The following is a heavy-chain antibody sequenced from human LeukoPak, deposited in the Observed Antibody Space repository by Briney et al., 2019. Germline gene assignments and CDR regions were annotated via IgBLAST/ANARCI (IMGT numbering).Heavy chain of an antibody. Sequence: GGSLRLSCAASGFTFSSYWMHWVRQAPGKGLVWVSRINSDGSSTSYADSVKGRFTISRDNAKNTLYLQMNSLRAEDTAVYYCARGGQQLSQGYWGQGTLVTVSS. CDR2: INSDGSST. J-gene: IGHJ4*02. CDR1: GFTFSSYW. CDR3: ARGGQQLSQGY. V-gene: IGHV3-74*01. D-gene: IGHD6-13*01.